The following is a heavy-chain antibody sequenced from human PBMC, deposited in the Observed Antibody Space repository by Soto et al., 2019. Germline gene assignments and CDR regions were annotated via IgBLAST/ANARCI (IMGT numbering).Heavy chain of an antibody. D-gene: IGHD6-13*01. CDR2: IIPIFGTA. CDR3: ARARIAAAGTRNYGMGV. Sequence: SVKVSCKASGGTFSRYSISWVRQAPGQGLEWMGGIIPIFGTANYAQKFQGRVTITADKSTSTAYMELSSLRSEDTAVYYCARARIAAAGTRNYGMGVWGQGTTVTVSS. CDR1: GGTFSRYS. J-gene: IGHJ6*02. V-gene: IGHV1-69*06.